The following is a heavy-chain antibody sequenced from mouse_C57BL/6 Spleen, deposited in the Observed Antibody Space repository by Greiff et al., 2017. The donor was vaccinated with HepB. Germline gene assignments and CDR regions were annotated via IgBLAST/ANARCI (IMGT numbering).Heavy chain of an antibody. CDR2: ISSGGSYT. V-gene: IGHV5-6*01. Sequence: EVKLVESGGDLVKPGGSLKLSCAASGFTFSSYGMSWVRQTPDKRLEWVATISSGGSYTYYPDSVKGRFTISRDNAKNTLYLQMSSLKSEDTAIYYCARERAIYDGHVGYFYVWGTGTTLTVSS. D-gene: IGHD2-3*01. CDR3: ARERAIYDGHVGYFYV. J-gene: IGHJ1*03. CDR1: GFTFSSYG.